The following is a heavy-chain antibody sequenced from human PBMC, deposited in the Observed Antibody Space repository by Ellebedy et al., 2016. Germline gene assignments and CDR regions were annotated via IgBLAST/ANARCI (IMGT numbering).Heavy chain of an antibody. J-gene: IGHJ4*02. D-gene: IGHD4-17*01. V-gene: IGHV2-5*01. CDR1: GFSLNTSGVA. CDR2: ISWNDDN. Sequence: SGPTLVKPTQTLTLTCTFSGFSLNTSGVAVAWIRQPPGKALEWLALISWNDDNHYSPSLKSRLTITKDTSKNQVVLTMTNMDPVDTATYYCAHRGYGDYDYWGQGTLVTVSS. CDR3: AHRGYGDYDY.